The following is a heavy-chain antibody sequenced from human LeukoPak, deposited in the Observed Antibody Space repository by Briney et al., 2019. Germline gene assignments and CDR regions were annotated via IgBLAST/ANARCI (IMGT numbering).Heavy chain of an antibody. J-gene: IGHJ5*02. Sequence: PGGSLRLSCAASGFTLSSYWMSWVRQAPGKGLDWVAHISQDGNDKYYADSVKGRFTISRDNPKNSLYLQMNSLRAEDTAVYYCARYATSSGSRWLDAWGEGGMVAVS. V-gene: IGHV3-7*01. CDR1: GFTLSSYW. CDR2: ISQDGNDK. CDR3: ARYATSSGSRWLDA. D-gene: IGHD6-19*01.